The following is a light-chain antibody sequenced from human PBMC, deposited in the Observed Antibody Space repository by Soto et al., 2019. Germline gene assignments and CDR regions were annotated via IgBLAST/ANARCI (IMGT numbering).Light chain of an antibody. CDR3: QQYGSSPPDT. V-gene: IGKV3-20*01. CDR1: ETIRSNY. J-gene: IGKJ3*01. Sequence: EIVLTQSPGTLSYSPGGGVTLSCRASETIRSNYLAWYQKKPGQAPRLLIFGASTRATGIPDKFSGSGSGTDFTLTISSLEPEDFAEYYCQQYGSSPPDTFGPGT. CDR2: GAS.